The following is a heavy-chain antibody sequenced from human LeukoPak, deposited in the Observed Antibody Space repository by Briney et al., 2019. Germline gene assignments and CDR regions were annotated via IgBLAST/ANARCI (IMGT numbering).Heavy chain of an antibody. D-gene: IGHD5-12*01. Sequence: GGSLRLSCAASGFTVSSNYMSWVRQAPGKGLEWVSVIYSGGSTYYADSVKGRFTISRDNSKSTLYLQMNSLRAEDTAVYYCARVYSGYDGHDAFDIWGQGTMVTVSS. CDR3: ARVYSGYDGHDAFDI. J-gene: IGHJ3*02. V-gene: IGHV3-53*01. CDR2: IYSGGST. CDR1: GFTVSSNY.